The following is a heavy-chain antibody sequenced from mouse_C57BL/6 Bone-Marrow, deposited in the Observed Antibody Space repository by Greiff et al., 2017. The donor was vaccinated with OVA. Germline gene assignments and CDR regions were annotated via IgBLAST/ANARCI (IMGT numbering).Heavy chain of an antibody. D-gene: IGHD1-1*01. V-gene: IGHV1-72*01. CDR3: AREIDNLLDYAMDY. Sequence: QVQLQQPGAELVKPGASVKLSCTASGYTFTSYWMHWVKQRPGRGLEWIGRIDPNSGGTKYNETFKSKATLTVDKPSSTAYMQLSSLTSEDSAVYYCAREIDNLLDYAMDYWGQGTSVTVSS. CDR1: GYTFTSYW. J-gene: IGHJ4*01. CDR2: IDPNSGGT.